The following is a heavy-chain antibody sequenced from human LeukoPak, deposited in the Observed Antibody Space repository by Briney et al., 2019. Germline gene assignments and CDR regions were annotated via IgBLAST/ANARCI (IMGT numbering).Heavy chain of an antibody. Sequence: ASVKVSCKASGYTFTGYYMHWVRQAPGQGLEWMGWINPNSGGTNYAQEFQGRVTMTRDTSISTAYMELSRLRSDDTAVYYCASGYYYGSGTSGHYYYGMDVWGQGTTVTVSS. CDR1: GYTFTGYY. J-gene: IGHJ6*02. CDR3: ASGYYYGSGTSGHYYYGMDV. D-gene: IGHD3-10*01. CDR2: INPNSGGT. V-gene: IGHV1-2*02.